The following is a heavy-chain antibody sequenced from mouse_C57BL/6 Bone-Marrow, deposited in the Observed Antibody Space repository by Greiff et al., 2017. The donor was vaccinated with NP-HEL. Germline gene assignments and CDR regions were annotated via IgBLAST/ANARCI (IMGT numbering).Heavy chain of an antibody. CDR1: GFNIKDDY. D-gene: IGHD2-1*01. V-gene: IGHV14-4*01. Sequence: VQLQQSGAELVRPGASVKLSCTASGFNIKDDYMHWVKQRPEQGLEWIGWIDPENGDTEYASKFQGKATITADTPSNTAYLQLSSLTSEDTAVYYCTTGGNSPWFAYWGQGTLVTVSA. CDR3: TTGGNSPWFAY. J-gene: IGHJ3*01. CDR2: IDPENGDT.